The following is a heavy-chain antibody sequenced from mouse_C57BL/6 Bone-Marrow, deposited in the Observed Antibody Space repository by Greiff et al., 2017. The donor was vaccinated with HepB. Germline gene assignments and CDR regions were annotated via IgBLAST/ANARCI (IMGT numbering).Heavy chain of an antibody. Sequence: SGAELVKPGASVKMSCKASGYTFTSYWITWVKQRPGQGLEWIGDIYPGSGSTNYNEKFKSKATLTVDTPSSTAYMQLSSLTSEDSAVYYCARLGHPSWYFDVWGTGTTVTVSS. J-gene: IGHJ1*03. CDR1: GYTFTSYW. V-gene: IGHV1-55*01. CDR2: IYPGSGST. D-gene: IGHD3-1*01. CDR3: ARLGHPSWYFDV.